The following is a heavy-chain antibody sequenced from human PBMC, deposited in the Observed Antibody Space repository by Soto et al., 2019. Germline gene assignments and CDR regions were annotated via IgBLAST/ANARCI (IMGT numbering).Heavy chain of an antibody. D-gene: IGHD1-26*01. CDR2: IYHSGST. J-gene: IGHJ5*02. V-gene: IGHV4-30-2*01. CDR1: GGSISSGGYS. CDR3: ARVGGYIGNWFDP. Sequence: PSETLSLTCAVSGGSISSGGYSWSWIRQPPGKGLEWIGYIYHSGSTYYNPSLKSRVTISVDRSKNQFSLKLSSVTAADTAVYYCARVGGYIGNWFDPWGQGTLVTVSS.